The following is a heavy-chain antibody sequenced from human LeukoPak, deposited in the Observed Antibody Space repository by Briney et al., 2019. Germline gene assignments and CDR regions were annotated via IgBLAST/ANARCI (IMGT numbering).Heavy chain of an antibody. J-gene: IGHJ4*02. V-gene: IGHV2-5*02. CDR1: GFSLNTSGVG. D-gene: IGHD3-10*01. Sequence: SGPTLVKPTQTLTLTCTFSGFSLNTSGVGVGWIRQPPGKALEWLALIYWDDDKRYSPSLKSRLTITKDTSKNQVVLTMTNMDPVDTATYYCAHRRLNLLWFGELSFDYWGQGTLVTVSS. CDR3: AHRRLNLLWFGELSFDY. CDR2: IYWDDDK.